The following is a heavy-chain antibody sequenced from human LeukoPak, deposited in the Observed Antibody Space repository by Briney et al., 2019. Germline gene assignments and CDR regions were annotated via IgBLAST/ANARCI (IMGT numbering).Heavy chain of an antibody. J-gene: IGHJ4*02. CDR2: ISSSGSTI. CDR3: ARDPSGWYSWFQGDFDY. Sequence: PGGSLRLSCAASGFTFSSYEMNWVRQAPGKGLEWVSYISSSGSTIYYGDSVKGRFTISRDNAKNSLYLQMNSLRAEDTAVYYCARDPSGWYSWFQGDFDYWGQGTLVTVSS. CDR1: GFTFSSYE. V-gene: IGHV3-48*03. D-gene: IGHD6-19*01.